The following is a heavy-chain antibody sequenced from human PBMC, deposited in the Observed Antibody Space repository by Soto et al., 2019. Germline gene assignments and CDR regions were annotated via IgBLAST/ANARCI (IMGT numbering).Heavy chain of an antibody. V-gene: IGHV3-33*01. Sequence: QVQLVESGGGVVQPGRSLRLSCATSGFTFSAYGMHWVRQAPGKGLEWVAVIWHDGSEKYYADSVKGRFTVSRDNSKNTLYLPMNTLRAEDTAVFSCARTVSPLDGMDFWGQGTTVTVSS. J-gene: IGHJ6*02. CDR2: IWHDGSEK. D-gene: IGHD4-4*01. CDR3: ARTVSPLDGMDF. CDR1: GFTFSAYG.